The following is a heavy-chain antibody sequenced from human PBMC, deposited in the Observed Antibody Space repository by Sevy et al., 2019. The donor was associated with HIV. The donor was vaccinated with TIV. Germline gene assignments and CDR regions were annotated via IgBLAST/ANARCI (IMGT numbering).Heavy chain of an antibody. CDR2: TNEDGSTK. V-gene: IGHV3-7*01. CDR3: VRALLKADSL. Sequence: GGSLRLSCAASGFKIRAHWMLWVRQAPGKGLEWVASTNEDGSTKYYLDSVKGRFTISRDNAENSAFLQMNSLRVEDTAVYYCVRALLKADSLWGQGTLVTVSS. J-gene: IGHJ4*02. CDR1: GFKIRAHW. D-gene: IGHD1-26*01.